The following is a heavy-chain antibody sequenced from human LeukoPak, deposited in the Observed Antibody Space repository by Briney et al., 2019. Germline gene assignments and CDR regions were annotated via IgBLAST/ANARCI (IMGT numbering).Heavy chain of an antibody. CDR2: IYYSRST. Sequence: PSQTLSLTCTVSGGSISSGDYYWSWIRQPPGKGLEWIGYIYYSRSTYYNPSLKSRVTISVDTSKNQFSLKLSSVTAADTAVYYCAMGVYLWLAYDYWGQGTLVTVSS. J-gene: IGHJ4*02. CDR1: GGSISSGDYY. V-gene: IGHV4-30-4*01. D-gene: IGHD6-19*01. CDR3: AMGVYLWLAYDY.